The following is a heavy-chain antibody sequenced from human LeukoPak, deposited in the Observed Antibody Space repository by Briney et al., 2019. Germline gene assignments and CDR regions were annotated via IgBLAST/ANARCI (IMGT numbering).Heavy chain of an antibody. V-gene: IGHV1-8*01. CDR2: MNPNSGNT. J-gene: IGHJ5*02. D-gene: IGHD3-16*02. CDR3: ARGRRDDYVWGSYRSNDNWFDP. Sequence: ASVKVSCKASGYTFTSYDINWVRQATGQGLEWMGWMNPNSGNTGYAQKFQGRVTMTRNTSISTAYMELSSLRSEDTAVYYCARGRRDDYVWGSYRSNDNWFDPWGQGTLVTVSS. CDR1: GYTFTSYD.